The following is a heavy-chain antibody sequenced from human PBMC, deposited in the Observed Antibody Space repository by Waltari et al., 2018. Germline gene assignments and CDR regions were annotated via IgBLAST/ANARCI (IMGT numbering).Heavy chain of an antibody. V-gene: IGHV4-59*11. CDR2: AYYTGRT. CDR3: ARDLGGFNHFDWFLSI. D-gene: IGHD3-9*01. Sequence: QVQLQESGPGLVTPSETLSLTCTVSVESINNPHGAWIRQPPGKGLEWIGYAYYTGRTNYNPSLRSRLTISVDTSKNQFSLNLNSVTAADTAVYYCARDLGGFNHFDWFLSIWGPGTMVTVSS. J-gene: IGHJ3*02. CDR1: VESINNPH.